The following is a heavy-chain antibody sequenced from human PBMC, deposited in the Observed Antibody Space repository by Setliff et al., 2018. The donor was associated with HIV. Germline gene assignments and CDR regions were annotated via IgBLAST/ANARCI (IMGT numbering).Heavy chain of an antibody. CDR1: AASVGTGAYY. D-gene: IGHD2-8*01. CDR2: LYYSGSI. Sequence: SETLSLTCNVSAASVGTGAYYWGWIRQSPGKGLEWLGYLYYSGSIDYNPSLTTRVSISIDMSKNQFSLKMSSVTAADTAVYFCARGLRTSLVFFDSWGQGILVTVSS. V-gene: IGHV4-61*08. J-gene: IGHJ4*02. CDR3: ARGLRTSLVFFDS.